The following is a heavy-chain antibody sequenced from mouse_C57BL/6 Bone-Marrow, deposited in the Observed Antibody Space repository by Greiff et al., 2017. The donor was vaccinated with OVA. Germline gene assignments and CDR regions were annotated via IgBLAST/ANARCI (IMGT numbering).Heavy chain of an antibody. J-gene: IGHJ2*01. CDR3: TRNGYYPFDY. D-gene: IGHD2-3*01. CDR1: GYTFTDYE. V-gene: IGHV1-15*01. Sequence: VQLQQSGAELVRPGASVTLSCKASGYTFTDYEMHWVKQTPVHGLEWIGAIDPETGGTAYNQKFTGKDILTADKSSSTVYMELRSLTSKDSAVYYCTRNGYYPFDYWGQGTTLTVSS. CDR2: IDPETGGT.